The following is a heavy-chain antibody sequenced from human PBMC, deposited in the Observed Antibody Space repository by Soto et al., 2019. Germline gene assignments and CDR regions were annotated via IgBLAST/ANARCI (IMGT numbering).Heavy chain of an antibody. V-gene: IGHV6-1*01. Sequence: SQTLSLTCAISGDSVSSYSAAWNWIRQSPSGGLEWLGRTYYRSRFFIDYAESVKSRIIIDPDTSKNQFSLQLKSVTPEDTAVYYCVRDRYSSSGWFDPWGQGTPVTAS. CDR3: VRDRYSSSGWFDP. D-gene: IGHD3-10*01. J-gene: IGHJ5*02. CDR1: GDSVSSYSAA. CDR2: TYYRSRFFI.